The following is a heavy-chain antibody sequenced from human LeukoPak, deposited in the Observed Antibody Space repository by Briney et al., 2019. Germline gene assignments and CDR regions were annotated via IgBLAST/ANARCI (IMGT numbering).Heavy chain of an antibody. CDR1: GYTFTGYY. J-gene: IGHJ4*02. D-gene: IGHD3-3*01. Sequence: ASVKVSCKASGYTFTGYYMHWVRQAPGQGLEWMGWINPNSGGTNYAQKFQGRVTMTRDTSISTAYMELSRLRSDDTAVYYCASQYDFWSGYSVSYWGQGTLVTVSS. CDR3: ASQYDFWSGYSVSY. V-gene: IGHV1-2*02. CDR2: INPNSGGT.